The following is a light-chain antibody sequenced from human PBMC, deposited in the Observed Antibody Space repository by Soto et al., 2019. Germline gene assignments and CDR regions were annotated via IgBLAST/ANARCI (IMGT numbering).Light chain of an antibody. V-gene: IGKV3-20*01. J-gene: IGKJ5*01. CDR2: GAS. CDR3: QQYGSSPIT. Sequence: EIVLTQSPGTLSLSPGERATLSCRASQSVSSTSLAWYQQKPGQAPRLLIYGASSRATGIPDRFSGSGSGTDFTLLISRLEPEYFAVYYCQQYGSSPITFGQTTRLEI. CDR1: QSVSSTS.